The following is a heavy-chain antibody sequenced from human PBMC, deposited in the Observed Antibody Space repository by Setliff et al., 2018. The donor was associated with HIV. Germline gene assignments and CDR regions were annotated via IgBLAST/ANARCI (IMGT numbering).Heavy chain of an antibody. CDR3: ARGADASGYFYREYFQH. D-gene: IGHD3-22*01. V-gene: IGHV1-69*13. CDR1: GVTFNYSF. Sequence: RASVKVSCKASGVTFNYSFITWVRQAPGQGLEWMGGVVPTIHEATYAQKFQGRVTITADGSATTVYMEMSGLTSEDTAIYYCARGADASGYFYREYFQHWGQGTLVTVSS. J-gene: IGHJ1*01. CDR2: VVPTIHEA.